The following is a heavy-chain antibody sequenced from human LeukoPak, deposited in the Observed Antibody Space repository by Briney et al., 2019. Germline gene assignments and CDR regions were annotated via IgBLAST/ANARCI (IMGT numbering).Heavy chain of an antibody. CDR1: GYSFTSYW. CDR2: IYPGDSDT. D-gene: IGHD3-22*01. V-gene: IGHV5-51*01. J-gene: IGHJ5*02. Sequence: GESLKIPCKGSGYSFTSYWIGWVRQMPGKGLEWMGIIYPGDSDTRYSPSFQGQVTISADKSISTPYLQWSSLKASDTAMYYCARRHYYDSSGYYSGEVWFDPWGQGTLVTVSS. CDR3: ARRHYYDSSGYYSGEVWFDP.